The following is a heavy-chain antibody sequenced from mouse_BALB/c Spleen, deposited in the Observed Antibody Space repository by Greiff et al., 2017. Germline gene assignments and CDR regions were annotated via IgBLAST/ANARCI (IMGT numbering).Heavy chain of an antibody. CDR1: GFTFSSFG. Sequence: EVHLVESGGGLVQPGGSRKLSCAASGFTFSSFGMHWVRQAPEKGLEWVAYISSGSSTIYYADTVKGRFTISRDNPKNTLFLQMTSLRSEDTAMYYCARSVTGYAMDYWGQGTSVTVSS. D-gene: IGHD2-12*01. V-gene: IGHV5-17*02. J-gene: IGHJ4*01. CDR3: ARSVTGYAMDY. CDR2: ISSGSSTI.